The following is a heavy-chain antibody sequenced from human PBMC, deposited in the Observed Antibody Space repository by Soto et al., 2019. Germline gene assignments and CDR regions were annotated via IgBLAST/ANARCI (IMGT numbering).Heavy chain of an antibody. CDR1: GASISSYY. V-gene: IGHV4-59*01. Sequence: QVQLQESGPGLVKPSETLSLTCTVSGASISSYYWTWIRQPPGKGLEWIGYIHYTGSTYYNPSLKSRVTMSLDTSKNQSSLKLSSVTAADTAVFYCARDSSRSGWLDPWGQGTLVTVSS. CDR2: IHYTGST. D-gene: IGHD6-13*01. J-gene: IGHJ5*02. CDR3: ARDSSRSGWLDP.